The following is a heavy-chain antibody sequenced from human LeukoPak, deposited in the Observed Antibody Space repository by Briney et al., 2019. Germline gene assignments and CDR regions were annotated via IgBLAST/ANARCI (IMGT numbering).Heavy chain of an antibody. CDR1: GGSISSSSYY. Sequence: SETLSLTCTVSGGSISSSSYYWGWIRQPPGKGLEWIGSIYYSGSTYYNPSLKSRVTISVDTSKNQFSLKLSSVTAADTAVYYCASPSISSGWYSKDYWGQGTLATVSS. CDR3: ASPSISSGWYSKDY. J-gene: IGHJ4*02. D-gene: IGHD6-19*01. V-gene: IGHV4-39*01. CDR2: IYYSGST.